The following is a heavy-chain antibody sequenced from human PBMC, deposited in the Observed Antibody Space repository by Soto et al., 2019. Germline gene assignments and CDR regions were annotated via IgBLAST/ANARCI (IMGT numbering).Heavy chain of an antibody. Sequence: GSLTLSCAASGFTFSDTWMSWVRQAPGKGLEWVAHIKSKTAGGTTHYAAPVTGRFTISRDDSENTLYLQVNGLTTEDTAMYFCTTYDYVWGYYTYMWDYWGRGTLVTVSS. D-gene: IGHD3-16*01. CDR2: IKSKTAGGTT. J-gene: IGHJ4*02. CDR3: TTYDYVWGYYTYMWDY. V-gene: IGHV3-15*01. CDR1: GFTFSDTW.